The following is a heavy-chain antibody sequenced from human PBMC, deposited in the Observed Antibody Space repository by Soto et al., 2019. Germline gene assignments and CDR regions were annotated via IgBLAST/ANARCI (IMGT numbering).Heavy chain of an antibody. Sequence: KPSETLSLTCTVSGGSISSGDYYWSWIRQPPGKGLEWIGYIYYSGSTYYNPSLKSRVTISVDTSKNQFSLKLSSVTAADTAVYYCARGSGYCSSTSCYRYGMDVWGQGTTVTVSS. D-gene: IGHD2-2*02. CDR1: GGSISSGDYY. CDR3: ARGSGYCSSTSCYRYGMDV. CDR2: IYYSGST. V-gene: IGHV4-30-4*01. J-gene: IGHJ6*02.